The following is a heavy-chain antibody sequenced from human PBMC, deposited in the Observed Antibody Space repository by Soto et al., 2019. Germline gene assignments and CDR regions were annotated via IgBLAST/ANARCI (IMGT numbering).Heavy chain of an antibody. CDR3: ARDAQTSWGMVRYYYGMDV. CDR1: GGSISSGDYY. CDR2: IYYSGST. Sequence: SETLSLTCTVSGGSISSGDYYWSWIRQPPGKGLEWIGYIYYSGSTYYNPSLKSRVTISVDTSKNQFSLKLSSVTAADTAVYYCARDAQTSWGMVRYYYGMDVWGQGTTVTVSS. J-gene: IGHJ6*02. V-gene: IGHV4-30-4*01. D-gene: IGHD3-16*01.